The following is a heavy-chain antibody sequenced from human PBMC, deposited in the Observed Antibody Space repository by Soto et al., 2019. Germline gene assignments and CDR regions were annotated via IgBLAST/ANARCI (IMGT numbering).Heavy chain of an antibody. Sequence: QVQLQESGPGLVKPSQTLSLTCTVSGGSITSGGYYWSWIRQHPGKGLEWIGYIDYSGSTYYNPSLKSRVTISVYTSEEQFSLKVTSVTAADTAVYYCARDLITFGGVIPKGNGMDVWGQGTTVTVSS. J-gene: IGHJ6*02. V-gene: IGHV4-31*03. D-gene: IGHD3-16*02. CDR1: GGSITSGGYY. CDR3: ARDLITFGGVIPKGNGMDV. CDR2: IDYSGST.